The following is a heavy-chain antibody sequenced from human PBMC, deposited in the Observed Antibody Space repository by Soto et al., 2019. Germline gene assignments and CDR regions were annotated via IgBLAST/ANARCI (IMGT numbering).Heavy chain of an antibody. CDR1: GGSISGYY. D-gene: IGHD3-22*01. CDR2: ISTSGST. Sequence: SETLSLTCTVSGGSISGYYWSWIRQPAGKGLEWIGRISTSGSTTYNPSLKSRVTTSVDTSKNQFSLKLSSVTAADTAVYYCARGSNYYDSSGYFWGQGTLVTVSS. CDR3: ARGSNYYDSSGYF. V-gene: IGHV4-4*07. J-gene: IGHJ4*02.